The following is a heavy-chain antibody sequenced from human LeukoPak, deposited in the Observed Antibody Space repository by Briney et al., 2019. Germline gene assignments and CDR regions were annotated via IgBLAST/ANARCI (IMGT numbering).Heavy chain of an antibody. J-gene: IGHJ4*02. CDR1: GFTFSSYA. D-gene: IGHD6-19*01. V-gene: IGHV3-20*04. CDR2: INWNGGST. CDR3: ANGYSSGY. Sequence: GGSLRLSCAASGFTFSSYAMTWVRRAPGKGLEWVSGINWNGGSTGYADSVKGRFTISRDNAKNSLYLQMNSLRAEDTAVYYCANGYSSGYWGQGTLVTVSS.